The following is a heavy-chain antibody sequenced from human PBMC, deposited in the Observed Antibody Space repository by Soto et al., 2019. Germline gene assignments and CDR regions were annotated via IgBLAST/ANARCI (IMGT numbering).Heavy chain of an antibody. Sequence: AETLSLTCTVSGGSISSYYWSWIRQPPGKGLEWIGYIYYSGSTNYNPSLKSRVTISVDTSKNQFSLKLSSVTAADTAVYYCARELFGRSVWFDPWGQGTLVTVSS. CDR1: GGSISSYY. J-gene: IGHJ5*02. CDR2: IYYSGST. CDR3: ARELFGRSVWFDP. V-gene: IGHV4-59*01. D-gene: IGHD3-10*01.